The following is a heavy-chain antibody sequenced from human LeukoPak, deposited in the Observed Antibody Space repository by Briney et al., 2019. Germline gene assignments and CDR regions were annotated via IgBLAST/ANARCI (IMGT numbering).Heavy chain of an antibody. J-gene: IGHJ4*02. CDR3: ARDTADWFDY. D-gene: IGHD3/OR15-3a*01. CDR1: GFTFSSYA. Sequence: PGRSLRLSCAASGFTFSSYAMHWVRQAPGKGLEWVAVISYDGSNKYYADSVKGRFTISRDNSKNTLYLQMNSLRAEDTAVYYCARDTADWFDYWGQGTLVTVSS. CDR2: ISYDGSNK. V-gene: IGHV3-30-3*01.